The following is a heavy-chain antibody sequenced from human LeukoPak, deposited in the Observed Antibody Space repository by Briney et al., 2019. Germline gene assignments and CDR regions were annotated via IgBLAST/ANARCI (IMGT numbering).Heavy chain of an antibody. J-gene: IGHJ4*02. CDR1: GFTFSSYA. Sequence: GGSLRLSCAASGFTFSSYAMSWVRQAPGKGLKWVSAISGSGGSTYYADSVKGRFTISRDNSKNTLYLQMNSLRAEDTAVYYCAKDQLGSGSSRGVSDYWGQGTLVTVSS. CDR3: AKDQLGSGSSRGVSDY. CDR2: ISGSGGST. V-gene: IGHV3-23*01. D-gene: IGHD1-26*01.